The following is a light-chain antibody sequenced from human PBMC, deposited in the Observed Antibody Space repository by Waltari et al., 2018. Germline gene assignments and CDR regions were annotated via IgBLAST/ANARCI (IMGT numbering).Light chain of an antibody. CDR1: SSDVGGYNY. J-gene: IGLJ2*01. Sequence: QSALTHPPSASGSPGQSVTISCAGTSSDVGGYNYVPWYQQHPGKAPKLMISEVNKRPSGVPDRFSGSKSGNTASLTVSGLQAEDEADYYCSSYADSNIVVFGGGTKLTVL. CDR3: SSYADSNIVV. V-gene: IGLV2-8*01. CDR2: EVN.